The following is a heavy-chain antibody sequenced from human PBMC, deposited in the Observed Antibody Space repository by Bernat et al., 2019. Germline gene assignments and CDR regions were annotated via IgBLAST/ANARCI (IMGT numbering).Heavy chain of an antibody. CDR3: AVGVYYFDY. J-gene: IGHJ4*02. Sequence: QVQLVESGGGVVQPGRSLRLSCAASGFTFSSYGMHWVRQAPGKGLEWVAVISYDGSNKYYADSVKGRFTISRDNAKNSVYLQMNSLRAEDTAVYYCAVGVYYFDYWGQGTLVTVSS. CDR2: ISYDGSNK. V-gene: IGHV3-30*03. CDR1: GFTFSSYG.